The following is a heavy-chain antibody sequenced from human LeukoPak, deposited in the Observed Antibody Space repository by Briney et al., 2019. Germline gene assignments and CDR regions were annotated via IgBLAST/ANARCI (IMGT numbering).Heavy chain of an antibody. D-gene: IGHD3-22*01. CDR2: ISSSGST. CDR3: ARGPYSYDSSGAFDI. CDR1: GDSISSGDYY. J-gene: IGHJ3*02. Sequence: PSGTLSLTCAVSGDSISSGDYYWSWIRQPAGKGLEWIGRISSSGSTNYNPSLKSRVTISVDTSKNQFSLKLSSVTAADTAVYFCARGPYSYDSSGAFDIWGQGTMVTVSS. V-gene: IGHV4-61*02.